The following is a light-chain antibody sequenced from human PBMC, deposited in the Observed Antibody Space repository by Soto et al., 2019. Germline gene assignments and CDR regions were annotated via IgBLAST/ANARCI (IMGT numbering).Light chain of an antibody. J-gene: IGKJ4*01. CDR3: QQLGNYQLN. CDR2: GAS. CDR1: QGISSY. V-gene: IGKV1-9*01. Sequence: QLTQSPSSLSASVGDRVTITCRASQGISSYFAWYQQKPGKAPKLLIYGASTLQSGVPSRFSGSGSGTDFTLTISSLQPDDFATYYCQQLGNYQLNFGRGTKVDIX.